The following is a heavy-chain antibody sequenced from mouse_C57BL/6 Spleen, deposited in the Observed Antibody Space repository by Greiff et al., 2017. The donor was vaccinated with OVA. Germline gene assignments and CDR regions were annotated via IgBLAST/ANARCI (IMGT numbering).Heavy chain of an antibody. CDR2: IDPSDSET. J-gene: IGHJ2*01. CDR1: GYTFTSYW. V-gene: IGHV1-52*01. CDR3: SRDASSGPFFDY. Sequence: QVQLQQPGAELVRPGSSVKLSCKASGYTFTSYWMHWVKQRPIQGLEWIGNIDPSDSETHYNQKFKDKATLTVDKSSRTAYMQLSSLTSKDSAVYYCSRDASSGPFFDYWGQGTTLTVSS. D-gene: IGHD3-2*02.